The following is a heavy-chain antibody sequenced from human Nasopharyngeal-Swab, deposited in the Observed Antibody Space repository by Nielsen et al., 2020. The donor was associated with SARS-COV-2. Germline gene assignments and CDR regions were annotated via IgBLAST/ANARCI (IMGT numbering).Heavy chain of an antibody. D-gene: IGHD6-13*01. CDR3: ARVAARYYFDY. CDR2: ISSSSSYI. V-gene: IGHV3-21*01. Sequence: GGSLRLSCAASGFTFSSYSMNWVRQAPGKGLEWVSSISSSSSYIYYTDSVKGRFTISRDNAKNSLYLQMNSLRAEDTAVYYCARVAARYYFDYWGQGTLVTVSS. CDR1: GFTFSSYS. J-gene: IGHJ4*02.